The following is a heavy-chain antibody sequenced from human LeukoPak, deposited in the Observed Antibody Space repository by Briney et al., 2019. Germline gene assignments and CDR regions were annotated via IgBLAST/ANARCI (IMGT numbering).Heavy chain of an antibody. CDR1: GFTFSDYY. J-gene: IGHJ6*02. Sequence: GGSLRLSCAASGFTFSDYYKSWIREAPGKGMEGVSYISSSVSSMWYADSVKGQFTISRDNAKNSLYLQMNSLRAEDTAVYYCARRGYSTYGMDVWVQGTTVTVSS. V-gene: IGHV3-11*01. CDR2: ISSSVSSM. D-gene: IGHD5-18*01. CDR3: ARRGYSTYGMDV.